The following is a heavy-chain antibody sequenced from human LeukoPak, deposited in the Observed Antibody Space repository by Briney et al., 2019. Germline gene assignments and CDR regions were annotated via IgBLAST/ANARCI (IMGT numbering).Heavy chain of an antibody. CDR1: GFTFSNYW. J-gene: IGHJ4*02. V-gene: IGHV3-7*01. D-gene: IGHD5-18*01. CDR3: ARDRFADTAVGPSFDY. Sequence: PGGSLGLSCAASGFTFSNYWMSWVRQAPGKGLEWVANIKRDGSEQYYVDSVKGRFTISRDNAKNSLYLQIDSLRAEDTAVYYCARDRFADTAVGPSFDYWGQGTLVTVSS. CDR2: IKRDGSEQ.